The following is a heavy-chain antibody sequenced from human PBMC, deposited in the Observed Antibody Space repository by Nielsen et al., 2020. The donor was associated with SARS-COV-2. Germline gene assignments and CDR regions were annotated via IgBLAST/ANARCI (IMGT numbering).Heavy chain of an antibody. CDR2: ISYDGSNK. Sequence: GESLKISCAASGFTFSSYAMHWVRQAPGKGLEWVAVISYDGSNKYYADSVKGRFTISRDNSKNTLYLQMNSLRAEDTAVYYCARDGGYCSGGSCYGVLDYWAREPWSPSPQ. V-gene: IGHV3-30-3*01. D-gene: IGHD2-15*01. CDR1: GFTFSSYA. CDR3: ARDGGYCSGGSCYGVLDY. J-gene: IGHJ4*02.